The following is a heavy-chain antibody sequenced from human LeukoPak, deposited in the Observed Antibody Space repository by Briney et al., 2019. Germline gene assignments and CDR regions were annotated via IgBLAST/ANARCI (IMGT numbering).Heavy chain of an antibody. Sequence: VASVKVSCKASGYTFTGYYMHWVRQAPGQGLEWMGWINPNSGGTNYAQKFQGRVTMTRDTSISTAYMELSRPRSDDTAVYYCARDQGQLWPFDYWGQGALVTVSS. D-gene: IGHD5-18*01. J-gene: IGHJ4*02. V-gene: IGHV1-2*02. CDR2: INPNSGGT. CDR1: GYTFTGYY. CDR3: ARDQGQLWPFDY.